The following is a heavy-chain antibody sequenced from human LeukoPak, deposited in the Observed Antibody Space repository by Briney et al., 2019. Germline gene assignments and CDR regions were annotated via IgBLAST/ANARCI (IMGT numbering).Heavy chain of an antibody. CDR2: INHSGST. J-gene: IGHJ5*02. D-gene: IGHD3-10*01. CDR3: ASSSRFGEFSP. CDR1: GLTFSSHW. Sequence: GSLRLSCAASGLTFSSHWMHWIRQPPGKGLEWIGEINHSGSTNYNPSLKSRVTISVDTSKNQFSLKLSSVTAADTAVYYCASSSRFGEFSPWGQGTLVTVSS. V-gene: IGHV4-34*08.